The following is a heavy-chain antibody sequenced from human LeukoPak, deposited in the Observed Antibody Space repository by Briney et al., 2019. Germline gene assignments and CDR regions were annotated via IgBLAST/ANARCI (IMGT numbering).Heavy chain of an antibody. J-gene: IGHJ4*02. D-gene: IGHD3-10*01. V-gene: IGHV1-2*02. CDR2: INPKSGGT. Sequence: VASVKVSCKASGYTFTDYHMHWVRQAPGQGLEWMGWINPKSGGTKYKQNFQGRVTMTRGTSISTAYMEVSWLTSDDTAVYYCARDIGELRLDFWGQGTLVTVPS. CDR1: GYTFTDYH. CDR3: ARDIGELRLDF.